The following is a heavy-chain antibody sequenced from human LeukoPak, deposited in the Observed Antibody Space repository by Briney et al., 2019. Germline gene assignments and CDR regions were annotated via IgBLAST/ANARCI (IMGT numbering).Heavy chain of an antibody. CDR1: GFTFRSNW. Sequence: PGGSLGLSCAASGFTFRSNWMHRVRQAPGKGLVWVSRIRPDGSGSNYADSVKGRFTISRDNAKNTLYLQMNGLRAEDTAIYYCTRGRSGANPNALDIWGQGTMVTVSS. CDR3: TRGRSGANPNALDI. V-gene: IGHV3-74*01. J-gene: IGHJ3*02. D-gene: IGHD3-10*01. CDR2: IRPDGSGS.